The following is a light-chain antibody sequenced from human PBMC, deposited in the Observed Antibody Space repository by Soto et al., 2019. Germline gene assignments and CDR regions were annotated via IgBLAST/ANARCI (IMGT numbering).Light chain of an antibody. V-gene: IGKV3-20*01. CDR3: QQYGSSPPYT. CDR1: QSVSNNY. CDR2: GSS. J-gene: IGKJ2*01. Sequence: EVVLTQSPGTLSLSPGERATLSCRASQSVSNNYFAWYQQKPGQPPRLLIFGSSDRATGIPDRFSGSGAGTDFPLTISGLEPEDFAVYYCQQYGSSPPYTFGQGTKLEIK.